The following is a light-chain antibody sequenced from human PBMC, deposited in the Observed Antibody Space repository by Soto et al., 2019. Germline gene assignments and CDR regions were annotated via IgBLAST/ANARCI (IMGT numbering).Light chain of an antibody. V-gene: IGKV3-20*01. Sequence: EVVMTQSPATLPVSPEERATLSCRASQSVSSNLAWFQQKPGQAPRLLIYDASNRATGIPARFSGSGSGTDFTLTISRLEPEDFAVYYCQQYGSSGTLGQGTKVDIK. J-gene: IGKJ1*01. CDR1: QSVSSN. CDR3: QQYGSSGT. CDR2: DAS.